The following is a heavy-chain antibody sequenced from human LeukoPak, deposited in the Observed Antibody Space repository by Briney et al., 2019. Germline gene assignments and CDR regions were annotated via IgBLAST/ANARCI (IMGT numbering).Heavy chain of an antibody. J-gene: IGHJ4*02. CDR2: LCSDGNT. CDR1: RFTLITND. Sequence: PGGSLRLSCAASRFTLITNDMTWVGQAPGKGLEWVSVLCSDGNTKYADSVQGRFTISRDNSKNTLYLKMNSLSPDDTAVYYGARGVEPLAANTMAYWGQGTLVTVSS. D-gene: IGHD1-14*01. CDR3: ARGVEPLAANTMAY. V-gene: IGHV3-53*01.